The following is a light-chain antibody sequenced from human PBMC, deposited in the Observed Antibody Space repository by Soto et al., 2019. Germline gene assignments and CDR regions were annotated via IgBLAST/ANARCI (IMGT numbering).Light chain of an antibody. V-gene: IGKV3-11*01. CDR3: HQRSRWPLT. J-gene: IGKJ5*01. Sequence: EIVLTQSPATLSLSPGERATLSCRASQSVSNYLVWYQQKLCQPPRLLIYNASNRSTGIPARFSGSGSGTDFTLTISSLETEDFAVYYCHQRSRWPLTFGQGTRLEIK. CDR1: QSVSNY. CDR2: NAS.